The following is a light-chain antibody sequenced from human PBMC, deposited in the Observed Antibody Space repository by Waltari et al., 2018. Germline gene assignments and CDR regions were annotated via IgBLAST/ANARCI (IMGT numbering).Light chain of an antibody. V-gene: IGKV1-27*01. Sequence: DIQMTQSPSSLSASVGDSVTITCRASQSFSSSLAWYQQKPGKAPKLLIYSASSLQSGVPSRFSGSKSGTDFTLTISSLQPEDIASYYCQQYYSDPYSFGQRTKVEIK. CDR2: SAS. J-gene: IGKJ2*03. CDR3: QQYYSDPYS. CDR1: QSFSSS.